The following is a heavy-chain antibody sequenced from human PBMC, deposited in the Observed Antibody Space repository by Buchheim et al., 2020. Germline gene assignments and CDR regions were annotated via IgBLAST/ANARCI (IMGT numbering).Heavy chain of an antibody. D-gene: IGHD5-18*01. Sequence: QVQLVESGGGVVQSGRSLRLSCAASGFTFSSYGMHWVRQAPGKGLEWVAVISYDGSNKYYADSVKGRFTISRDNSKNTLYLQMNSLRAEDTAVYYCAKGTAPDNYWGQGTL. V-gene: IGHV3-30*18. CDR2: ISYDGSNK. J-gene: IGHJ4*02. CDR3: AKGTAPDNY. CDR1: GFTFSSYG.